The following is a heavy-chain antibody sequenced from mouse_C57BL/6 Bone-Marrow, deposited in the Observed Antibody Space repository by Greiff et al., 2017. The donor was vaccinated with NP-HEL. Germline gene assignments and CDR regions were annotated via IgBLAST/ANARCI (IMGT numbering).Heavy chain of an antibody. CDR1: GFTFSDYG. D-gene: IGHD4-1*01. J-gene: IGHJ1*03. CDR2: ISSGSSTI. V-gene: IGHV5-17*01. Sequence: EVKLVESGGGLVKPGGSLKLSCAASGFTFSDYGMHWVRQAPEKGLEWVAYISSGSSTIYYADTVQGRFTISRDNAKNTLFLQMTSLRSEDTAMYYWARPLGRDWYFDVWGTGTTVTVSS. CDR3: ARPLGRDWYFDV.